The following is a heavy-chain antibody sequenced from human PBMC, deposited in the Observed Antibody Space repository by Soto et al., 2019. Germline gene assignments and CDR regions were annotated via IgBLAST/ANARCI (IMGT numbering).Heavy chain of an antibody. D-gene: IGHD6-13*01. J-gene: IGHJ6*03. Sequence: EVQLLASGGGLVQPGGSLRLSCAASGFTFSNYAMSWVRQAPGKGLEWVSAISGSGGRTYYADSVKGRFTISRDNSKNTLYLQMNSLRSEDTAVYYCAKAGLSIAAAHLGYYYMDVWGKGTTVTVCS. CDR3: AKAGLSIAAAHLGYYYMDV. CDR2: ISGSGGRT. V-gene: IGHV3-23*01. CDR1: GFTFSNYA.